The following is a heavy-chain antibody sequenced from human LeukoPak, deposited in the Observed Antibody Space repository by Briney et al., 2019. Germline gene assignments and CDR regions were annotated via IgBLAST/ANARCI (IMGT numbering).Heavy chain of an antibody. CDR3: AKELIIQPTGTVAFDI. CDR2: VSGSGGDT. CDR1: GFTFTTNA. D-gene: IGHD1-1*01. Sequence: GGSLRLSCAASGFTFTTNAMSWVRQAPGKGLEWVSAVSGSGGDTYYAGSVKGRFTISRDNSKNTVYLQMYSLRAEDTAVYFCAKELIIQPTGTVAFDIWGQGTMVTVSS. J-gene: IGHJ3*02. V-gene: IGHV3-23*01.